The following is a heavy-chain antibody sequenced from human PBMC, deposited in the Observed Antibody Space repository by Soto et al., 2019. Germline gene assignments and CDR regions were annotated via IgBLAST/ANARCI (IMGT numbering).Heavy chain of an antibody. Sequence: ASVKVACRASGYTFTSYYMHRVRQAPGQGLEWMGISNPSGGSTSYAQKFQGRVTMTRDTSTSTFYMELSILRSEDTAVYYCARSYCGSTSCYWPLNWFDPWGQGTLVTVSS. CDR2: SNPSGGST. CDR1: GYTFTSYY. V-gene: IGHV1-46*01. J-gene: IGHJ5*02. D-gene: IGHD2-2*01. CDR3: ARSYCGSTSCYWPLNWFDP.